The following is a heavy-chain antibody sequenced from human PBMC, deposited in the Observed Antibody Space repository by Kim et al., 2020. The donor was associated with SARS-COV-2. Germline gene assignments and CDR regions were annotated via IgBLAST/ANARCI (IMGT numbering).Heavy chain of an antibody. CDR3: ARDHPPRYYYGSGSVAVDAFDI. CDR2: INHSGST. J-gene: IGHJ3*02. D-gene: IGHD3-10*01. V-gene: IGHV4-34*01. Sequence: SETLSLTCAVYGGSFSGYYWSWIRQPPGKGLEWIGEINHSGSTNYNPSLKSRVTISVDTSKNQFSLKLSSVTAADTAVYYCARDHPPRYYYGSGSVAVDAFDIWGQGKMVTVSS. CDR1: GGSFSGYY.